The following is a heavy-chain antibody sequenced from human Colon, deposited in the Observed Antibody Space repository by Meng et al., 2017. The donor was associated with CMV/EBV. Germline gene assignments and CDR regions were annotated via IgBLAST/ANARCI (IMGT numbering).Heavy chain of an antibody. CDR2: SSGSA. CDR3: ARDNMGGLDY. J-gene: IGHJ4*02. CDR1: GGSISGYQ. Sequence: SETLSLSCSVSGGSISGYQWAWVRQAPGKGLEWIGHSSGSATYNPSLKSRVTISVDASKRQFSLDVDFVTAADTALYFCARDNMGGLDYWGQGALVTVSS. V-gene: IGHV4-59*01. D-gene: IGHD3-16*01.